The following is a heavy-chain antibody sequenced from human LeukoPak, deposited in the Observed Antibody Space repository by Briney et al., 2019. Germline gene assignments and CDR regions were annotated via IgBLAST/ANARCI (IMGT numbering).Heavy chain of an antibody. CDR1: GYTFTSYG. Sequence: ASVKVSCKASGYTFTSYGISWVRQAPGQGLEWMGWISAYNGNTNYAQKLQGRVTMTTDTSTSTAYMELRSLRSDDTAVYNCARDSRIQLWGGRGYYFDYWGQGTLVTVSS. CDR3: ARDSRIQLWGGRGYYFDY. V-gene: IGHV1-18*01. CDR2: ISAYNGNT. J-gene: IGHJ4*02. D-gene: IGHD5-18*01.